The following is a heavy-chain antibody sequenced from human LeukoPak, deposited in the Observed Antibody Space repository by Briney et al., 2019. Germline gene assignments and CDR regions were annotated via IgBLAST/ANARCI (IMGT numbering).Heavy chain of an antibody. CDR1: GFTFDDYT. J-gene: IGHJ4*02. V-gene: IGHV3-43*01. CDR2: ISWDGGST. Sequence: GSLRLSCAASGFTFDDYTMHWVRQAPGKGLEWVSLISWDGGSTYYADSVKGRFTISRDNSKNSLYLQMNSLRTEDTALYYCAKAAPYHDILTGYPDYWGQGTLVTVSS. D-gene: IGHD3-9*01. CDR3: AKAAPYHDILTGYPDY.